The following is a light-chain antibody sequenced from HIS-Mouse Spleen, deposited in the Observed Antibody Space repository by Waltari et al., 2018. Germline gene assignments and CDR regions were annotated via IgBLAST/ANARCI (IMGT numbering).Light chain of an antibody. CDR1: ALPKQY. J-gene: IGLJ2*01. CDR3: QSADSSGTYVV. Sequence: SYELTQPPSVSVSPGQTARSTCSGDALPKQYAYWYQQKPGQAPVLVIYKDSERPSGIPERFSGSSSGTTVTLTISGVQAEDEADYYCQSADSSGTYVVLGGGTK. CDR2: KDS. V-gene: IGLV3-25*03.